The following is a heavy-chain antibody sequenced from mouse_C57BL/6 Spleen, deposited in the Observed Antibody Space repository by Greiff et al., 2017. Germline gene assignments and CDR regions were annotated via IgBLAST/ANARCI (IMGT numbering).Heavy chain of an antibody. Sequence: QVQLQQSGAELVKPGASVKLSCKASGYTFTSYWMHWVKQRPGQGLEWIGMIHPNSGSTNYNEKFKSKATLTVDKSSSTAYMQLSSLTSEDSAVYYCARHGSSSHWYFDVWGTGTTVTVSS. J-gene: IGHJ1*03. V-gene: IGHV1-64*01. D-gene: IGHD1-1*01. CDR3: ARHGSSSHWYFDV. CDR1: GYTFTSYW. CDR2: IHPNSGST.